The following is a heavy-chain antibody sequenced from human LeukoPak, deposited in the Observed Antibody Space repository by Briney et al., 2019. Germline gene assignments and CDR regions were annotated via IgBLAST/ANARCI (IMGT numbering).Heavy chain of an antibody. J-gene: IGHJ4*02. Sequence: GSSVKVSCKASGGTFSSYAISWVRQAPGQGLEWMGRIIPIFGTANYAQKSQGRVTITTDESTSTAYMELSSLRSEDTAVYYCASAGYYYGSGSYYNGPFDYWGQGTLVTVSS. CDR1: GGTFSSYA. D-gene: IGHD3-10*01. V-gene: IGHV1-69*05. CDR2: IIPIFGTA. CDR3: ASAGYYYGSGSYYNGPFDY.